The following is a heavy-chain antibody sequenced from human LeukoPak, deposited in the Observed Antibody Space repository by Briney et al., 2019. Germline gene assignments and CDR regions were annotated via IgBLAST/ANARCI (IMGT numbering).Heavy chain of an antibody. CDR1: GFTFSSYG. D-gene: IGHD4-17*01. Sequence: GGSLRLSCAASGFTFSSYGMHWVRQAPGKGLEWVAFIRYDGGNKYYADSVKGRFTISRDNSKNTLYLQMNSLRAEDTAVYYCAKESTHYGGGYFDYWGQGTLVTVSS. CDR3: AKESTHYGGGYFDY. J-gene: IGHJ4*02. CDR2: IRYDGGNK. V-gene: IGHV3-30*02.